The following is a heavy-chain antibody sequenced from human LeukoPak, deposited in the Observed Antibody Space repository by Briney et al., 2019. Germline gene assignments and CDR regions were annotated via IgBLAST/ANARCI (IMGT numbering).Heavy chain of an antibody. V-gene: IGHV3-30*04. CDR1: GFTFGDYA. CDR3: ARGVRSYYDSSGAPDY. J-gene: IGHJ4*02. D-gene: IGHD3-22*01. CDR2: ISKDGSNK. Sequence: GGSLRLSCTASGFTFGDYAMSWLRQAPGKGLEWVAVISKDGSNKYHADSVKGRFTISRDNSKNTMYLQMNSLRGEDTAVYYCARGVRSYYDSSGAPDYWGQGTLVTVSS.